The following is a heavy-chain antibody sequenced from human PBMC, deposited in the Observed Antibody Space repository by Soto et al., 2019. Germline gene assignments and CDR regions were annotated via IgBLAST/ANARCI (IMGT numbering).Heavy chain of an antibody. Sequence: GASVKVSFKASGDAFKSYAIHWVRQAPGQGLEYMGRIIPSYDRTKYAQKFQGRLTVTADIYTSTVYMELSSLRSEDTAVYYCARDPTNDYGDDTFDYWGQGTKVTVSS. CDR1: GDAFKSYA. J-gene: IGHJ4*02. V-gene: IGHV1-69*06. CDR3: ARDPTNDYGDDTFDY. CDR2: IIPSYDRT. D-gene: IGHD4-17*01.